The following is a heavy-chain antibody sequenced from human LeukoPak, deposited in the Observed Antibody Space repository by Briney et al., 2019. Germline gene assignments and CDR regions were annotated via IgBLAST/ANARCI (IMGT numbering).Heavy chain of an antibody. Sequence: GGSLRLSCAASGFTFSNAWMNWVRRAPGKGLEWVGRIKSRVNGGTVDYAAPVKGRFTISRDDSKNTVFLQMCSLKTEDTAVYYCSTGGYFFDYWGQGTLVTVSS. CDR3: STGGYFFDY. CDR2: IKSRVNGGTV. J-gene: IGHJ4*02. V-gene: IGHV3-15*01. CDR1: GFTFSNAW. D-gene: IGHD3-16*01.